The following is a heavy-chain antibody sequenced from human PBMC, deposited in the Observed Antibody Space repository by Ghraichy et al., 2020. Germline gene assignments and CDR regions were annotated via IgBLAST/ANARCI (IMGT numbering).Heavy chain of an antibody. D-gene: IGHD5-12*01. CDR1: GFTFSRYT. Sequence: GESLNISCAASGFTFSRYTLNWVRQAPGKGLEWVSSISTSGSHWFHADSVKGRFTISRDNANNLMYLQMNSLRADDTAVYYCARGDSEYDARAFFGDFWGQGTLVTVSS. CDR2: ISTSGSHW. V-gene: IGHV3-21*01. J-gene: IGHJ4*02. CDR3: ARGDSEYDARAFFGDF.